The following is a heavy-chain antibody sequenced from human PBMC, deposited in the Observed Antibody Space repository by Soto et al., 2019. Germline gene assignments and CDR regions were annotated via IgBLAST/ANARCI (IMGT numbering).Heavy chain of an antibody. V-gene: IGHV3-9*01. CDR3: AKDRDSSSWYWFDP. CDR2: ISWNSGSI. Sequence: EVQLVESGGGLVQPGRSLRLSCAASGFTFDDYAMHWVRQAPGKGLEWVSGISWNSGSIGYADSVKGRFTISRDNAKNSLYRQMNSLRAEDTALYYCAKDRDSSSWYWFDPWGQGTLVTVSS. CDR1: GFTFDDYA. J-gene: IGHJ5*02. D-gene: IGHD6-13*01.